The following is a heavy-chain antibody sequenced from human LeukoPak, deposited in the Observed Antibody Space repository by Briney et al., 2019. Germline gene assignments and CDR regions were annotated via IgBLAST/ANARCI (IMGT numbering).Heavy chain of an antibody. CDR3: AKSNGYGLIDI. D-gene: IGHD3-10*01. CDR1: GGSFSGYY. J-gene: IGHJ3*02. V-gene: IGHV4-34*12. CDR2: IFYSGST. Sequence: SETLSLTCTVYGGSFSGYYWGWIRQPPGKGLEWIGNIFYSGSTYYGPSLKSRLTISLDTSRNQFSLKLNSVTAADTAVYYCAKSNGYGLIDIWGQGTMVTVSS.